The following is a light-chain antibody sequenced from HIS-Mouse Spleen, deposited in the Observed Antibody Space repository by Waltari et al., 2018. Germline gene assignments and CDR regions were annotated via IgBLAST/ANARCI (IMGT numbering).Light chain of an antibody. V-gene: IGLV2-11*01. CDR1: SSDVGGYNY. Sequence: QSALTQPRSVSGSPGQSVTISCTGTSSDVGGYNYVSWYQQHPGKTPKLMIYDVSKRPSGVADRFSGSTSGNPASLTISGLQAEDEADYYCCSYAGSYTWVFGGGTKLTVL. CDR3: CSYAGSYTWV. CDR2: DVS. J-gene: IGLJ3*02.